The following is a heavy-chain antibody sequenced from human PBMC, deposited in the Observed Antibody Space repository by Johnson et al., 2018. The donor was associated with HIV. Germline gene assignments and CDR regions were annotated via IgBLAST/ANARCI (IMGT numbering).Heavy chain of an antibody. CDR1: GFTFSDYY. CDR3: ARGTTGQYHYDAFDI. Sequence: QVQLVESGGGLVKPGGSLRLSCATSGFTFSDYYMSWIRQAPGKGLEWISYISSSGSTIYYADSVKGRFTIPRDNAKNSLYLQMNSLRAEDPAVYYCARGTTGQYHYDAFDIWGQGTMVTVSS. D-gene: IGHD1-14*01. V-gene: IGHV3-11*04. J-gene: IGHJ3*02. CDR2: ISSSGSTI.